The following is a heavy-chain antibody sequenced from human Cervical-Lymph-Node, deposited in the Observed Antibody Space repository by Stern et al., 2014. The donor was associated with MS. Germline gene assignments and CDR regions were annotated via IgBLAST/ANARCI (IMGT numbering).Heavy chain of an antibody. J-gene: IGHJ4*02. D-gene: IGHD3-22*01. CDR2: INPNTGNP. CDR3: ARETDTSGYYFDH. V-gene: IGHV7-4-1*02. CDR1: GYTFSRYA. Sequence: QLVQSGSELRKPGASVNISCKASGYTFSRYAVNWLRQVPGQGLEWMGWINPNTGNPTYARVLTGRFVFSLDTSVTTAYLQISSLKADDTAIYYCARETDTSGYYFDHWGQGVLVTVSS.